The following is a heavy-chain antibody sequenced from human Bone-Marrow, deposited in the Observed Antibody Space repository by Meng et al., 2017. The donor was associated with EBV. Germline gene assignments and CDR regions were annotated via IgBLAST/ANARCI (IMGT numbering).Heavy chain of an antibody. CDR2: IHTNTGNP. CDR1: GYTFTNYA. J-gene: IGHJ5*02. D-gene: IGHD3-10*01. CDR3: ATRGRNYYGSGSLDP. V-gene: IGHV7-4-1*02. Sequence: QVELVQSGSEFKKHGASVKVSCKASGYTFTNYAMNWVRQAPGQGLEWMGWIHTNTGNPTYAQGFTGRFVFSLDTSVSTAYLQISSLKPEDTAVYYCATRGRNYYGSGSLDPWGQGTLVTVSS.